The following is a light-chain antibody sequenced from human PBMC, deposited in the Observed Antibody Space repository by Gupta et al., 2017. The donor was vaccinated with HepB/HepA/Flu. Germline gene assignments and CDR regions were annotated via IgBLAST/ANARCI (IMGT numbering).Light chain of an antibody. J-gene: IGLJ3*02. CDR1: SSNIGSKP. CDR3: AAWDVTLNVLV. CDR2: RDN. Sequence: FVLTQPPSASGTPGQRVTISCSGNSSNIGSKPVSWYRQLPGTTPKLLIYRDNQRPSGVPDRFPGSKSGTSASQAISGLQSDDEADYYCAAWDVTLNVLVFGGGTKVTVL. V-gene: IGLV1-44*01.